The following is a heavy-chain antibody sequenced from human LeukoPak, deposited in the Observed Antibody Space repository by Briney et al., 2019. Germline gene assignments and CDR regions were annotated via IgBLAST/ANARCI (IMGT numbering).Heavy chain of an antibody. Sequence: GGSLRLSCAASGFTFSSYAMHWVRQAPGKGLEWVSVIYSGGSTYYADSVKGRFTISRDNSKNTLYLQMNSLRAEDTAVYYCARDLDYADAFDIWGQGTMVTVSS. J-gene: IGHJ3*02. D-gene: IGHD4-17*01. CDR1: GFTFSSYA. V-gene: IGHV3-66*01. CDR3: ARDLDYADAFDI. CDR2: IYSGGST.